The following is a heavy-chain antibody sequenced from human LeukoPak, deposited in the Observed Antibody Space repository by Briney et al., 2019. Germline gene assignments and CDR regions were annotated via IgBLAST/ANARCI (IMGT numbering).Heavy chain of an antibody. Sequence: GGSLRHSCAASGFSLSNYWMNWVRQAPGKGLEWVSYISSSGSTIYYADSVKGRFTISRDNAKNSLYLQMNSLRAEDTAVYYCAELGITMIGGVWGKGTTVTISS. CDR2: ISSSGSTI. J-gene: IGHJ6*04. V-gene: IGHV3-48*03. CDR1: GFSLSNYW. CDR3: AELGITMIGGV. D-gene: IGHD3-10*02.